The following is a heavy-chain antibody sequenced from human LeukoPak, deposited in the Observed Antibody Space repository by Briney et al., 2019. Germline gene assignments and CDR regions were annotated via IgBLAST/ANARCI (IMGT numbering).Heavy chain of an antibody. J-gene: IGHJ2*01. CDR3: ARRSSKRFNWYFDL. CDR2: INHSGST. V-gene: IGHV4-34*01. D-gene: IGHD5-24*01. CDR1: GGSFSGYF. Sequence: SETLSLTCNVYGGSFSGYFWSRIRQPPGKGLEWIGEINHSGSTNYNPSLKSRVTISVDTSKNQFSLKLSSVTAADTAVYYCARRSSKRFNWYFDLWGRGTLVTVSS.